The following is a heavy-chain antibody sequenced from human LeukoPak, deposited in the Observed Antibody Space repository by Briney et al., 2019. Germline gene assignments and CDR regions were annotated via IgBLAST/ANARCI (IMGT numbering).Heavy chain of an antibody. J-gene: IGHJ4*02. CDR3: ARSLYSSGTDFDY. CDR1: GYTFTGYY. V-gene: IGHV1-2*02. CDR2: INPNSGGT. Sequence: ASVKVSCKASGYTFTGYYMHWVRQAPGQGLEGMGWINPNSGGTNYAQKFQGRVTMTRDTSISTAYMELSRLRSDDTAVYYCARSLYSSGTDFDYWGQGTLVTVSS. D-gene: IGHD6-19*01.